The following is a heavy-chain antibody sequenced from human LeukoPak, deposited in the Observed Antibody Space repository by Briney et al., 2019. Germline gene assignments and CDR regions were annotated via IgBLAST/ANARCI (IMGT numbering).Heavy chain of an antibody. CDR3: ARVASTSPYFYGMDV. CDR1: GFTFSAYY. Sequence: QSGGSLRLSCAASGFTFSAYYMSWVRQAPGKGLEWVSVIYSGGSTYYADSVKGRFTISRDKSKNTVYLQMNSLSAEDTAIYYCARVASTSPYFYGMDVWGQGTTVTVSS. J-gene: IGHJ6*02. CDR2: IYSGGST. V-gene: IGHV3-53*01.